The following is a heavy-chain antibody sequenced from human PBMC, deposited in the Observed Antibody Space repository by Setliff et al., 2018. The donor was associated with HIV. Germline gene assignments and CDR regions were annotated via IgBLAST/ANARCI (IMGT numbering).Heavy chain of an antibody. J-gene: IGHJ4*02. CDR1: KLTFHGYA. CDR3: AKGGGGPSDRFDH. CDR2: IGGSGAVT. V-gene: IGHV3-23*01. D-gene: IGHD1-26*01. Sequence: QPVGSLRLSCADPKLTFHGYAVSWVRQVPGKGLEWVSSIGGSGAVTYYAASVKGRFTISRDDLKHILYLQMDNMRAEDTAVYYCAKGGGGPSDRFDHWGQGTLVTVSS.